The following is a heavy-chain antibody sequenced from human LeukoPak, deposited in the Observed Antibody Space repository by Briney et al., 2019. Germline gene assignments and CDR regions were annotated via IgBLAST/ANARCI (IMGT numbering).Heavy chain of an antibody. CDR3: ARDPVPAADAFDI. Sequence: SGGSLRLSCAASGFTFSSYSMNWVRQAPGKGLEWVSSISSSSSYIYYADSVKGRFTISRDNAKNSLYLQMNSLRAEDTAVYYCARDPVPAADAFDIWGQGTMVTVSS. J-gene: IGHJ3*02. CDR2: ISSSSSYI. V-gene: IGHV3-21*01. D-gene: IGHD2-2*01. CDR1: GFTFSSYS.